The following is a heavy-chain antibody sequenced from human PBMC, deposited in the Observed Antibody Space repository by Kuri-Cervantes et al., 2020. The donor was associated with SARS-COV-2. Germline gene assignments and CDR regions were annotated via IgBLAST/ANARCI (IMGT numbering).Heavy chain of an antibody. Sequence: GESLKISCAASGFTFSSYGMHWVRQAPGKGLEWVAVISYDGSNKYYADSVKGRFTISRDNSKNTLYLQMNSLRAEDTAVYYCARDLDTVTTLCYFDYWGQGTLVTVSS. CDR1: GFTFSSYG. J-gene: IGHJ4*02. D-gene: IGHD4-17*01. V-gene: IGHV3-30*03. CDR3: ARDLDTVTTLCYFDY. CDR2: ISYDGSNK.